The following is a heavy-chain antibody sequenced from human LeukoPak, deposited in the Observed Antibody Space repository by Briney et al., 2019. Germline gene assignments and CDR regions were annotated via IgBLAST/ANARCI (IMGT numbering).Heavy chain of an antibody. J-gene: IGHJ6*04. CDR1: VYTFTSYA. CDR3: ARTNYYGSGSYYSPGGYYGMDV. V-gene: IGHV1-3*01. CDR2: INAGNGNT. D-gene: IGHD3-10*01. Sequence: ASVKFSCKASVYTFTSYAMHWVRQAPGQRLEWMGWINAGNGNTKYSQKFQGRVTITRDTSASTAYMELSSLRSEDTAVYYCARTNYYGSGSYYSPGGYYGMDVWGKGTTVTVSS.